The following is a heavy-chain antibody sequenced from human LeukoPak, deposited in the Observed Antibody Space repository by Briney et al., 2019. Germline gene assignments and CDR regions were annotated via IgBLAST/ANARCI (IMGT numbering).Heavy chain of an antibody. D-gene: IGHD6-13*01. CDR2: ISGSGGST. Sequence: QPGGSLRLSCAASGFTFSSYAMSWDRQAPGKGLEWVSAISGSGGSTYYADSVKGRFTISRDNSKNTLYLQMNSLRAEDTAVYYCARDRAGAAAGTATLDYWGQGTLVTVSS. J-gene: IGHJ4*02. CDR1: GFTFSSYA. CDR3: ARDRAGAAAGTATLDY. V-gene: IGHV3-23*01.